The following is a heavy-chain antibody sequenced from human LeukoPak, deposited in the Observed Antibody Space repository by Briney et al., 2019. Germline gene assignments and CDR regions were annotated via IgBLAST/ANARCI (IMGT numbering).Heavy chain of an antibody. CDR1: GFTFGSFA. J-gene: IGHJ4*02. D-gene: IGHD5-18*01. V-gene: IGHV3-23*01. CDR2: IFGSGGSP. CDR3: GKTTAGYSSGQKPAWPVDY. Sequence: GGSLRLSCAASGFTFGSFAMYWVRQAPGKGLDWIAGIFGSGGSPHYADSVKGRFTISRDNSRNTVYLQINSLRAEDTAVYYCGKTTAGYSSGQKPAWPVDYWGQGTLVTVSS.